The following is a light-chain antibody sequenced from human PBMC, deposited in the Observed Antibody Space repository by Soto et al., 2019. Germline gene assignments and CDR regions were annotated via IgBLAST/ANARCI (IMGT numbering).Light chain of an antibody. CDR3: QQYNSWPET. CDR1: QSVSSN. J-gene: IGKJ1*01. CDR2: GAS. Sequence: EIVMTQSPATLSVSPGESATLSCRASQSVSSNLAWYQQKPGQAPRLLIYGASTRATGIPARFSGSGSGTEFTLTISSLQSEEFAVYYCQQYNSWPETFGQGNKVDIK. V-gene: IGKV3-15*01.